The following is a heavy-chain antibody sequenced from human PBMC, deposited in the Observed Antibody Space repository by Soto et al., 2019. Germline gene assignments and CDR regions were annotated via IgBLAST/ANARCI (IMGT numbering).Heavy chain of an antibody. CDR1: GFTFENFG. D-gene: IGHD3-3*01. V-gene: IGHV3-30*18. Sequence: QVQLVESGGGVVQPGMSLRLSCAASGFTFENFGMHWVRQAPGKGLEWVAVIAYDGSSKYYADSVKGRFTISRDNSNNTLYLQMKSMGVDDTAVYYCAKSLDGVPVQEFDPRGQGTLVTVSS. CDR3: AKSLDGVPVQEFDP. CDR2: IAYDGSSK. J-gene: IGHJ5*02.